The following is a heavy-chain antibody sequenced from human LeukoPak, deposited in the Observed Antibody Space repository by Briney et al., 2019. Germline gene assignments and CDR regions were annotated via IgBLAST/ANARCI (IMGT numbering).Heavy chain of an antibody. V-gene: IGHV1-2*02. D-gene: IGHD2-8*01. J-gene: IGHJ5*02. CDR2: ISPRSGAT. CDR3: AGDVIMGGSQGWFDP. CDR1: GYSFIDYH. Sequence: ASVKVSCKASGYSFIDYHIHWVRQAPGQGLECMGWISPRSGATKYYIERFQGRFTMTRDTSISTAYMELSGLTYDDTAMYFCAGDVIMGGSQGWFDPWGQGTLVTVSS.